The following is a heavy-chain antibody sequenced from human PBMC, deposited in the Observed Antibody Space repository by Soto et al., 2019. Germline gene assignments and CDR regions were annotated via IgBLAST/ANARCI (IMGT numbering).Heavy chain of an antibody. Sequence: PGGSLRLSCAASGFTFSSYGMHWVRQAPGKGLEWVAVIWYDGSNKYYADSVKGRFTISRDNSKNTLYLQMNSLRAEDTAVYYCARDGAQYRGVDYWGQGTLVTVSS. CDR2: IWYDGSNK. J-gene: IGHJ4*02. CDR1: GFTFSSYG. D-gene: IGHD5-12*01. V-gene: IGHV3-33*01. CDR3: ARDGAQYRGVDY.